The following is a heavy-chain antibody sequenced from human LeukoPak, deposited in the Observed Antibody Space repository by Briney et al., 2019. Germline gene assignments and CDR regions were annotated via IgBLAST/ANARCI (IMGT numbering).Heavy chain of an antibody. Sequence: GESLKISCSASGFPFSSYAMHWVRQAPGKGLEYVSAISDSGGSTYYADSVKGRFTISRDNSKNTLYLQMSSLRAEDTAVYFCVRGYSFGPYGMDVWGQGTTVTVSS. CDR3: VRGYSFGPYGMDV. CDR1: GFPFSSYA. D-gene: IGHD2-15*01. CDR2: ISDSGGST. J-gene: IGHJ6*02. V-gene: IGHV3-64D*09.